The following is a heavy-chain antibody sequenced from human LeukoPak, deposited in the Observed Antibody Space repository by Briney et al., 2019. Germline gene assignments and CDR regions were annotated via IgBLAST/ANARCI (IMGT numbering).Heavy chain of an antibody. CDR1: GCSISSGYY. CDR3: AKTKDSSSCDY. V-gene: IGHV4-38-2*02. J-gene: IGHJ4*02. D-gene: IGHD6-13*01. Sequence: SETLSLTCTVSGCSISSGYYWGWIRQPPGKGLEWIGSIYHSGSTYYNPSLKSRVTISVDTSKNQFSLKLSSVTAADTAVYYCAKTKDSSSCDYWGQGTLVTVSS. CDR2: IYHSGST.